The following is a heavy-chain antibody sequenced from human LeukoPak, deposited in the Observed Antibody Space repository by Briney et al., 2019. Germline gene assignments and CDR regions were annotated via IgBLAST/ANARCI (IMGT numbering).Heavy chain of an antibody. CDR3: ARPPPFYYGSGNNWFDP. CDR1: GGSVSRSSYY. Sequence: SETLSLTCTVSGGSVSRSSYYWGWIRQPPGKGLEWIGTIYYSGSTYYNPSLKSRVTISVDTSKNQFSLKLSSVTAADTAVYYCARPPPFYYGSGNNWFDPCGQGTLVTVSS. V-gene: IGHV4-39*01. D-gene: IGHD3-10*01. J-gene: IGHJ5*02. CDR2: IYYSGST.